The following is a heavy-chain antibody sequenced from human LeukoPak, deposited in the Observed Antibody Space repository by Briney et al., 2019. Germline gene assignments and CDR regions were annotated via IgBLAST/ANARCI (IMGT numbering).Heavy chain of an antibody. J-gene: IGHJ4*02. CDR1: GYTFTSYY. D-gene: IGHD1-26*01. Sequence: ASVKVSCKASGYTFTSYYMHWVRQAPGQGLEWMGIINPSGGSTSYAQKFQGRVTMTRDTSTSTVYMELSSLRSEDTAVYYCASTYSGSYSSRYYFDYWGQGTLVTVSS. CDR3: ASTYSGSYSSRYYFDY. V-gene: IGHV1-46*01. CDR2: INPSGGST.